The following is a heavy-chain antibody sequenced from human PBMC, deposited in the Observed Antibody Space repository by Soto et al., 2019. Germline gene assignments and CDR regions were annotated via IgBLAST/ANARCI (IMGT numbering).Heavy chain of an antibody. Sequence: TGGSLRLSCAASGFTFSNAWMSWVRQAPGKGLEWVGRIKSKTDGGTTDYAAPVKGRFTISRDDSKNTLYLQMNSLKTEDTAVYYCTTVHPAIGYCSGGSCYSEYYFDYWGQGTLVTGSS. J-gene: IGHJ4*02. CDR3: TTVHPAIGYCSGGSCYSEYYFDY. D-gene: IGHD2-15*01. CDR1: GFTFSNAW. CDR2: IKSKTDGGTT. V-gene: IGHV3-15*01.